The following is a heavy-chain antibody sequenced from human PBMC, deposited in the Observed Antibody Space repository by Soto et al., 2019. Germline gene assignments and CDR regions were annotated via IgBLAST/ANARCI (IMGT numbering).Heavy chain of an antibody. J-gene: IGHJ5*02. CDR3: ARDWGSPQQSPHYYDSSGYYL. CDR2: IYYSGST. V-gene: IGHV4-31*03. Sequence: SETLSLTCTVSGGSISSGGYYWSWIRQHPGKGLEWIGYIYYSGSTYYNPSLKSRVTISVDTSKNQFSLKLSSVTAADTAVYYCARDWGSPQQSPHYYDSSGYYLWGQGTLVTVSS. D-gene: IGHD3-22*01. CDR1: GGSISSGGYY.